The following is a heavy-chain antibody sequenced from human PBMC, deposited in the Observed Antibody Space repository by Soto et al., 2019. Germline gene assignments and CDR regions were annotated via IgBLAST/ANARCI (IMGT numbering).Heavy chain of an antibody. V-gene: IGHV4-38-2*02. Sequence: SETLSLTCAVSGYSISSGYYWGWIRQPPGKGLEWIGSIYHSGSTYYNPSLKSRVTISVDTSKNQFSLKLSSVTAADTAVYYCARDTMHYDFWSGYQYYYYYGMDVWGQGTTVTASS. J-gene: IGHJ6*02. CDR3: ARDTMHYDFWSGYQYYYYYGMDV. CDR1: GYSISSGYY. CDR2: IYHSGST. D-gene: IGHD3-3*01.